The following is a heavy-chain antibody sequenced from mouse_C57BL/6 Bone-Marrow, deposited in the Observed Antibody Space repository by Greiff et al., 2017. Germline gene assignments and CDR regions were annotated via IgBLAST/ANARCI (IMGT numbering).Heavy chain of an antibody. CDR3: TTNWALFAY. J-gene: IGHJ3*01. CDR2: IDTENGDT. V-gene: IGHV14-4*01. CDR1: GFNIKDDN. D-gene: IGHD4-1*02. Sequence: EVQLQQSGAELVRPGASVKLSCTASGFNIKDDNMHWVKQRPEQGLEWIGWIDTENGDTEYASQFQGKATITADPSSHAAYLQLSLLTSDDTAFYYCTTNWALFAYWGQGTLVTVSA.